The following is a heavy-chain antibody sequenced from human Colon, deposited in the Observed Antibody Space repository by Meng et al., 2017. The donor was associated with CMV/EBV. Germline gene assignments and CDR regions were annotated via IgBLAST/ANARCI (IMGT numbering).Heavy chain of an antibody. CDR1: GFNFSNYW. CDR2: IKYDGSET. CDR3: ARFGMNKPFDY. Sequence: GESLKISCAASGFNFSNYWMSWVRQAPGKGLEWVANIKYDGSETHYVDSLKGRITISRDNAKNSLFLQINSLRPEDTAVFFCARFGMNKPFDYWGQGTLVTVSS. J-gene: IGHJ4*02. D-gene: IGHD1/OR15-1a*01. V-gene: IGHV3-7*01.